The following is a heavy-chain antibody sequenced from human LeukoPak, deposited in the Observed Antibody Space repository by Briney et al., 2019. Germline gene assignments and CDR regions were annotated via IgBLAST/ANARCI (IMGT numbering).Heavy chain of an antibody. CDR3: ARSGHRRYYYASGPDY. CDR2: ISTYNGNT. CDR1: GYTFTNYG. V-gene: IGHV1-18*01. Sequence: ASVKVSCKASGYTFTNYGISWVRQAPGQGLEWMGWISTYNGNTKYTQNLQGRVTMTTDTSTSTAYKDLTSLRSDDTAVYYCARSGHRRYYYASGPDYWGQGTLVTVSS. J-gene: IGHJ4*02. D-gene: IGHD3-10*01.